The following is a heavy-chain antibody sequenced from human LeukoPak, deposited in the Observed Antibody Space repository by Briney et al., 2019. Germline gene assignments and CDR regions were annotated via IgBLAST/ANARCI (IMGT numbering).Heavy chain of an antibody. CDR2: ISGTGYNT. CDR3: AKHVSGSLFYFDY. Sequence: GGSLRLSCAASGFTSRNCAMSWVRQAPGKGLEWVSGISGTGYNTYYADSVKGRFTISRDNSKNTLYLQMNSLGAEDTAVYYCAKHVSGSLFYFDYWGQRTLVTVSS. J-gene: IGHJ4*02. CDR1: GFTSRNCA. V-gene: IGHV3-23*01. D-gene: IGHD3-10*01.